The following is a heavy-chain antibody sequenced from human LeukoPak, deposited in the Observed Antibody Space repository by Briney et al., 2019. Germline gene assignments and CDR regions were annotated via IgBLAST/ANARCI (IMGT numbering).Heavy chain of an antibody. D-gene: IGHD6-13*01. CDR1: GFTFSNYA. J-gene: IGHJ4*02. CDR3: AKERAASGFDY. Sequence: GGSLGLSCAASGFTFSNYAMGWVRQAPGKGLEWVSTISGSGGATYYADSVKGRFTISRDNSKNTLYLQMNSLRAEDTAVYYCAKERAASGFDYWGQGTLVTVSS. V-gene: IGHV3-23*01. CDR2: ISGSGGAT.